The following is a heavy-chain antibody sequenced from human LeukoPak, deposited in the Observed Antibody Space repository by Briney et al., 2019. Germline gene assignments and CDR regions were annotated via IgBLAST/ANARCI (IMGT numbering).Heavy chain of an antibody. D-gene: IGHD6-13*01. J-gene: IGHJ4*02. CDR1: GGSFSGYY. V-gene: IGHV4-34*01. Sequence: SETLSLTCAVYGGSFSGYYWSWIRQPPGKGLERMGEINHSGSTNYNPSLKSRVTISVDTSKNQFSLKLSSVTAADTAVYYCARGIRGSSWQDFDYWGQGTLVTVSS. CDR2: INHSGST. CDR3: ARGIRGSSWQDFDY.